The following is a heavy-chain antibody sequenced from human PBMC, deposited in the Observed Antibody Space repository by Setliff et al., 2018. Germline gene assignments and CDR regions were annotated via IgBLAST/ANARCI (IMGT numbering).Heavy chain of an antibody. J-gene: IGHJ6*03. Sequence: GGSLRLSCAASGFTFSSYAMSWVRQAPGKGLEWVSSISAISDSTYYADSVKGRFTISRDNSKNTLYLQMNSLRAEDTAIYYCAKSDYGNSYYYMDVWGRGTTVTVSS. D-gene: IGHD4-17*01. CDR3: AKSDYGNSYYYMDV. V-gene: IGHV3-23*01. CDR1: GFTFSSYA. CDR2: ISAISDST.